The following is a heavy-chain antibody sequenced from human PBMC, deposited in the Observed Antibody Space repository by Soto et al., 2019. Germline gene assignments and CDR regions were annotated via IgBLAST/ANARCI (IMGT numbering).Heavy chain of an antibody. CDR1: GYSSITSTYS. CDR3: AASTYTNGVRLLP. CDR2: IYRSGVT. Sequence: LRHTCRVSGYSSITSTYSWCWIRQPPGKALEWVGFIYRSGVTSYNPSLKSRVSISLDTSNNQCSLKLGSVTAADTAVDYLAASTYTNGVRLLPWGPGTLVTVAS. J-gene: IGHJ5*02. D-gene: IGHD2-8*01. V-gene: IGHV4-30-2*01.